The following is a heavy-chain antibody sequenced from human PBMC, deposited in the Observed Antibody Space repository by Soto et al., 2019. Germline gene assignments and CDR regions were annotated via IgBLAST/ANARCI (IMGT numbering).Heavy chain of an antibody. Sequence: QVQLQQWGAGLLKSSETLSLTCAVYGGSLSDYYWTWIRQPPGKGLEWIGEINDSGSTNYTPSLESRVTMSIDTSKNRFSLKLSSVTAADTAVYYCARGSHRLHSYDSSGFYHYVDYWGQGTLVTVSS. CDR2: INDSGST. J-gene: IGHJ4*02. CDR1: GGSLSDYY. V-gene: IGHV4-34*01. CDR3: ARGSHRLHSYDSSGFYHYVDY. D-gene: IGHD3-22*01.